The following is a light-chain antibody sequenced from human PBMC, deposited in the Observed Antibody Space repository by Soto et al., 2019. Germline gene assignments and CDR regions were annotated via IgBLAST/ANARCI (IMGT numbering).Light chain of an antibody. CDR2: AAS. V-gene: IGKV1-39*01. CDR3: QQSYSNLIT. CDR1: QSISSY. J-gene: IGKJ5*01. Sequence: DIQITQSPSSLSASVGDRVTITCRASQSISSYLNWYQQRKGKAPKILIYAASSLQSGVPSRFSGIGSGTDFTLSLSSLQPEDFETYYCQQSYSNLITFGQGTRLEIK.